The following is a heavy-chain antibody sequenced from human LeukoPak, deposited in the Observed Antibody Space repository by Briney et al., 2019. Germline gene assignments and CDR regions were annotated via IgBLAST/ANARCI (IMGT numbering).Heavy chain of an antibody. D-gene: IGHD6-13*01. Sequence: MSSETLSLTCTVSGGSISSSSYYWGWIRQPPGKGLEWIGSIYYSGSTYYNPSLKSRVTISVDTSKNQFSLRLSSVTAADTAVYYCARVTGYVMEDYFDYWGQGTLVTVSS. J-gene: IGHJ4*02. CDR3: ARVTGYVMEDYFDY. CDR1: GGSISSSSYY. V-gene: IGHV4-39*07. CDR2: IYYSGST.